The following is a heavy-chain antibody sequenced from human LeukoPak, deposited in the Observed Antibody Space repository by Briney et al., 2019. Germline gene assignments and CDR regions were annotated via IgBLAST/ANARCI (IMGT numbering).Heavy chain of an antibody. CDR1: GGSISSSNW. D-gene: IGHD2-21*02. CDR2: INHSGST. V-gene: IGHV4-4*02. J-gene: IGHJ4*02. CDR3: ASICGGDCHMG. Sequence: SETLSLTCAVSGGSISSSNWWSWVRQPPGKGLEWIGEINHSGSTNYNPSLKSRVTISVDTSKNQFSLKLSSVTAADTAVYYCASICGGDCHMGWGQGTLVTVSS.